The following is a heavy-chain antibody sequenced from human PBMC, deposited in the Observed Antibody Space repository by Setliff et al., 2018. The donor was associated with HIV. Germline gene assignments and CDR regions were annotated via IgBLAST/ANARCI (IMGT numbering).Heavy chain of an antibody. Sequence: SETLSLTCAVSGNSISADSYWGWIRQPPGNRLEYIGNIHYGGTTYYNPSLKSRVTISLDTSKSQFSLKLGSVTAADTAVYYCARHDPGGFHSSPDYWGQGTLVTVSS. J-gene: IGHJ4*02. V-gene: IGHV4-38-2*01. CDR2: IHYGGTT. CDR3: ARHDPGGFHSSPDY. D-gene: IGHD6-25*01. CDR1: GNSISADSY.